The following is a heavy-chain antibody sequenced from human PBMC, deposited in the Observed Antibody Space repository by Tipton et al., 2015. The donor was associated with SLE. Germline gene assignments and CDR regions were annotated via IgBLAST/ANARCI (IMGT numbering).Heavy chain of an antibody. J-gene: IGHJ4*02. CDR1: GGSISSSSYY. V-gene: IGHV4-39*07. Sequence: LRLSCTVSGGSISSSSYYWGWIRQPPGKGLEWIGSIYYSGSTNYNPSLKSRVTISVDTSKNQFSLKLSSVAAADTAVYYCVGRGDRMCFDYWGQGSLVTVSS. CDR2: IYYSGST. CDR3: VGRGDRMCFDY. D-gene: IGHD3-10*01.